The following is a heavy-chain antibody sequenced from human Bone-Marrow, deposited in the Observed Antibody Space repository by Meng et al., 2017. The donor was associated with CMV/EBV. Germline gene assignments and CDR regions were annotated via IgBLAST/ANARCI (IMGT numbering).Heavy chain of an antibody. J-gene: IGHJ4*02. CDR1: GFTFSSYA. Sequence: GESLKISCAASGFTFSSYAMSWVRQAPGKGLEWVSVIYSGGSTYYADSVKGRFTISRDNSKNTLYLQMNSLRAEDTAVYYCARGGFLPADYWGQGTLVTVPQ. CDR2: IYSGGST. V-gene: IGHV3-53*01. D-gene: IGHD3-3*01. CDR3: ARGGFLPADY.